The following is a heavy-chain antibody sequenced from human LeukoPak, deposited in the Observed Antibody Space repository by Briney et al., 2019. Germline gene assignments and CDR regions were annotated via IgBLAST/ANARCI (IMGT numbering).Heavy chain of an antibody. Sequence: GGSLRLSCAASGFTFTTYDMHWVRQAPGKGLEWVAFIRFDGNNKYYADSVKGRFTISRDNSKNTVYLQMNSLRGEDTAVYYCAKPGAAGTAYYFDYWGQGTLVTVSS. J-gene: IGHJ4*02. CDR1: GFTFTTYD. CDR3: AKPGAAGTAYYFDY. D-gene: IGHD6-13*01. V-gene: IGHV3-30*02. CDR2: IRFDGNNK.